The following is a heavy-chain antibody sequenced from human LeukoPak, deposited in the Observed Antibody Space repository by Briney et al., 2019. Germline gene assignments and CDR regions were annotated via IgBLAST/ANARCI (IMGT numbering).Heavy chain of an antibody. D-gene: IGHD4-17*01. CDR1: GFTFSRHW. CDR2: IKQDGSQ. J-gene: IGHJ4*02. V-gene: IGHV3-7*01. Sequence: GGSLRLSGAASGFTFSRHWMGWVRQAPGKGLEWVASIKQDGSQYYVDSVKGRFFISRENAKNSVSLQMNSLRGEDTAVYYCARGPDFGDRLDYFDYWGQRTLVTVS. CDR3: ARGPDFGDRLDYFDY.